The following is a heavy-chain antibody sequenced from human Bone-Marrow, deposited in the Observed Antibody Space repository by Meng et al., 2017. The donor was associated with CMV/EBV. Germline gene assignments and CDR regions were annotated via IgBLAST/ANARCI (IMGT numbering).Heavy chain of an antibody. V-gene: IGHV1-46*01. CDR2: INPSGGST. CDR3: ARGADNSVWSLTMDV. CDR1: GYTFTTYY. D-gene: IGHD6-19*01. J-gene: IGHJ6*02. Sequence: ASVKVSCQLSGYTFTTYYMHWVRQAPGQGLECMGIINPSGGSTKYEQKFQGRVTMTRDTSTTRVYMELSSLRSEDTAGYYCARGADNSVWSLTMDVWGQGTTGTVSS.